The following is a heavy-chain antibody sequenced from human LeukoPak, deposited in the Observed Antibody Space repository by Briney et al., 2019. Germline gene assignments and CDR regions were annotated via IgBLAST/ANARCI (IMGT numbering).Heavy chain of an antibody. Sequence: PGGSLRLSCAASGFTFSSYWMSWVRQAPGKGLEWVANIKQDGSEKYYVDSVKGRFTISRDKAKNSLYLQMNSLRAEDTAVYYCARGLYGSGSYHNFDYWGQGTLVTVSS. D-gene: IGHD3-10*01. CDR3: ARGLYGSGSYHNFDY. V-gene: IGHV3-7*04. J-gene: IGHJ4*02. CDR2: IKQDGSEK. CDR1: GFTFSSYW.